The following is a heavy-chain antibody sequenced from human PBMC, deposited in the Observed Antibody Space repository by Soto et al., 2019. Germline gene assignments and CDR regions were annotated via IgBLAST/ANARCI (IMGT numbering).Heavy chain of an antibody. CDR1: GGSISNFY. Sequence: QGQRQESGPRLGKPWGTLALTCTVSGGSISNFYWTWIRQPPGKALEWIGYIYSTGSTNYNPSLKSRGTPPVAPPMHPSSLHLHSVTAADTAVYYCARGWGSSWYGGLFYWGQGALVTVSS. J-gene: IGHJ4*02. CDR2: IYSTGST. D-gene: IGHD6-13*01. V-gene: IGHV4-59*01. CDR3: ARGWGSSWYGGLFY.